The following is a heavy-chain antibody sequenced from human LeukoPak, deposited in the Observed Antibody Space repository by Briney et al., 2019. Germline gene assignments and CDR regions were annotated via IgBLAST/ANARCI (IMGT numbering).Heavy chain of an antibody. CDR3: ARHGGLPAVVEGFDP. Sequence: PSETLSLTCTVSGGSINSSDYYWGWIRQSPGRGLEWIGSIYYSGTTFYSVSLRSRVSISVDSYKNEVSLKLRSVNASDTGAYYCARHGGLPAVVEGFDPWGQGFLFSVSS. J-gene: IGHJ5*02. V-gene: IGHV4-39*01. CDR1: GGSINSSDYY. D-gene: IGHD4-23*01. CDR2: IYYSGTT.